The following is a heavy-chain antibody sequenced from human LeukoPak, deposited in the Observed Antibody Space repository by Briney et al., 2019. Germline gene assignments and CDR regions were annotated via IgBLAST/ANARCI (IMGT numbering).Heavy chain of an antibody. Sequence: GRSLRLSCAASGFTFSSYAMHWVRQAPGKGVEWVALISYDESNKYYADSVKGRFTISRDNSKNTLYLQMNSLRPEDTAVYYCAREGLGYSYGYQAFDIWGQGTMVTVSS. CDR3: AREGLGYSYGYQAFDI. D-gene: IGHD5-18*01. CDR2: ISYDESNK. CDR1: GFTFSSYA. J-gene: IGHJ3*02. V-gene: IGHV3-30-3*01.